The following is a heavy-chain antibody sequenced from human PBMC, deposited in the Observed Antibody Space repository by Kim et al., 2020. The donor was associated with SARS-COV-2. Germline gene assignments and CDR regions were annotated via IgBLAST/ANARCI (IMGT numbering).Heavy chain of an antibody. D-gene: IGHD1-26*01. CDR2: INPDSGDT. CDR3: ARGSQVEANDEPRTPFEY. Sequence: ASVKVSCTASGYTFTAYYIHWVRQAPGQGLEWMGWINPDSGDTNYAQNFQGGVTITRDTSINTAYMELSSLRSDDTAIYYCARGSQVEANDEPRTPFEYWGQGTLVTVSS. V-gene: IGHV1-2*02. J-gene: IGHJ4*02. CDR1: GYTFTAYY.